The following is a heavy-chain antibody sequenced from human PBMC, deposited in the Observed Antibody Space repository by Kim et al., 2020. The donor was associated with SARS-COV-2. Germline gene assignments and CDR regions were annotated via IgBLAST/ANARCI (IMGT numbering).Heavy chain of an antibody. V-gene: IGHV4-59*01. D-gene: IGHD5-18*01. Sequence: SPSLKSRVTIAVDTSKNQFSLKLSSVTAADTAVYYCASTSTGYSYGGIDYWGQGTLVTVSS. J-gene: IGHJ4*02. CDR3: ASTSTGYSYGGIDY.